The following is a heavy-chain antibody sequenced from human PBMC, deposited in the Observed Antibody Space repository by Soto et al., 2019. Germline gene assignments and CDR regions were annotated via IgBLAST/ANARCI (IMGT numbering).Heavy chain of an antibody. V-gene: IGHV3-30*18. CDR3: AKAWYSGYDFDY. CDR1: GFTFSSYG. D-gene: IGHD5-12*01. CDR2: ISYDGSNK. Sequence: GGSLRLSCAASGFTFSSYGMHWVRQAPGKGLEWVAVISYDGSNKYYADSVKGRFTISRDNSKNTLYLQMNSLRAEDTAVYYCAKAWYSGYDFDYWGQGTLVTVSS. J-gene: IGHJ4*02.